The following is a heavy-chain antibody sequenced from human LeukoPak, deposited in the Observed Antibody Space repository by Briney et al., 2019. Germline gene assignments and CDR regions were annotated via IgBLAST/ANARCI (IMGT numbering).Heavy chain of an antibody. J-gene: IGHJ4*02. CDR2: LDNSGST. CDR1: GGSISSRNNY. D-gene: IGHD1-26*01. CDR3: ATAVGATTFDY. V-gene: IGHV4-39*02. Sequence: PSETLSLTCTVSGGSISSRNNYWGWIRRPPGKGLEWIGSLDNSGSTYYNSSLKSRVTISVDTSKNHFSLRLTSVTAADTAVYYCATAVGATTFDYWGQGTLVTVSS.